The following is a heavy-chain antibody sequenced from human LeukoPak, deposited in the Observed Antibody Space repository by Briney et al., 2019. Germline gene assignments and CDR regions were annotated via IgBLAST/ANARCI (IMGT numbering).Heavy chain of an antibody. Sequence: ASETLSLTCTVSSDSISGYYWSWIRQPAGKGLEWIGRIYTSGRINYNPSLKSRVTIPVDTSQKQFSLRLSSVTAADTAVYYCARGRYLTTWGGAAAGFLDYWGQGTLVTVST. CDR1: SDSISGYY. CDR2: IYTSGRI. D-gene: IGHD6-13*01. CDR3: ARGRYLTTWGGAAAGFLDY. J-gene: IGHJ4*02. V-gene: IGHV4-4*07.